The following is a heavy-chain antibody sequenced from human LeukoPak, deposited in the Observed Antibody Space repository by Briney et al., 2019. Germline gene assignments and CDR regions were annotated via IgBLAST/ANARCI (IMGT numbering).Heavy chain of an antibody. V-gene: IGHV4-61*01. D-gene: IGHD3-22*01. J-gene: IGHJ3*02. CDR1: GGSVSSGSYY. CDR3: ARGRITMIVVVDAFDI. Sequence: TSETLSLTCTVSGGSVSSGSYYWSWIRQPPGKGLEWIGYIYYSGSTSYNPSLKSRVTISVDTSKNQFSLKLSSVTAADTAVYYCARGRITMIVVVDAFDIWGQGTMVTVSS. CDR2: IYYSGST.